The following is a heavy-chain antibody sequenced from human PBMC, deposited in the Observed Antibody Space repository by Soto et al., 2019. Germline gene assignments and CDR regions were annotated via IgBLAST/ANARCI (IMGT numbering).Heavy chain of an antibody. D-gene: IGHD3-10*01. CDR3: ARSVIGGASYYYGSGTYYYYYYMDV. Sequence: QVQLVQSGAEVKKPGASVKVSCKASGYTFTSYDINWVRQATGQGLEWMGWMNPNSGNTGYAQKFQGRVTMTRNTSISTVYMELSSLRSEDTAVCHCARSVIGGASYYYGSGTYYYYYYMDVWGKGTTVTVSS. J-gene: IGHJ6*03. CDR2: MNPNSGNT. CDR1: GYTFTSYD. V-gene: IGHV1-8*01.